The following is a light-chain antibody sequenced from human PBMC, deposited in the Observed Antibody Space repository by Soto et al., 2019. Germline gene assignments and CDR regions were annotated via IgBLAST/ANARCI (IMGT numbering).Light chain of an antibody. J-gene: IGKJ1*01. CDR1: QTVSNW. Sequence: DIQLTQSPSTLSASVGERVTITCRASQTVSNWLAWFQQKPGKAPRLLIHKASSLGSGVPSRFSGSGSGTEFTLTSSSLQPEDFATYLCQQYSAYLTLGQRTKVEIK. CDR2: KAS. V-gene: IGKV1-5*03. CDR3: QQYSAYLT.